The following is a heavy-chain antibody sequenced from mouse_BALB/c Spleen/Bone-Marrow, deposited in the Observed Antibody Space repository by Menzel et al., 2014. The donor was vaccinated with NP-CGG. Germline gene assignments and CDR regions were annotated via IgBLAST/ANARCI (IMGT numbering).Heavy chain of an antibody. V-gene: IGHV5-12-1*01. Sequence: EVKLVESGGGLVKPGGSLKLSCAASGFAFSSYDMSWVRQTPEKRLEWAAYISSGGGSTYYPDTVKGRFTISRDNAKNTLYLQMSSLKSEDTAMYYCAREVLRDYFDYWGQGTTLTVSS. CDR1: GFAFSSYD. D-gene: IGHD1-1*01. CDR3: AREVLRDYFDY. CDR2: ISSGGGST. J-gene: IGHJ2*01.